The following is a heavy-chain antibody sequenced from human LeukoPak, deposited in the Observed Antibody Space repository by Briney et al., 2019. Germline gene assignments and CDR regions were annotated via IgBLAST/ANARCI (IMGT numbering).Heavy chain of an antibody. CDR3: AKVLLWFGELLSLHAYYYYGMDV. V-gene: IGHV3-23*01. CDR1: GFTFSSYA. J-gene: IGHJ6*02. D-gene: IGHD3-10*01. CDR2: ISGSGGST. Sequence: GGSLRLSCAASGFTFSSYAMSWVRQAPGKGLEWVSAISGSGGSTYYADSVKGRFTISRDNSKNTLYLQMNSLRAEDTAVYYCAKVLLWFGELLSLHAYYYYGMDVWGQGTTVTVSS.